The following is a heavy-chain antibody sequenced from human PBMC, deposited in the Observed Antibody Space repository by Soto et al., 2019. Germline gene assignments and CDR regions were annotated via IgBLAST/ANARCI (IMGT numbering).Heavy chain of an antibody. J-gene: IGHJ4*02. V-gene: IGHV1-18*01. D-gene: IGHD3-10*01. Sequence: ASVKVSCKASGYTFTSYGISWVRQAPGQGLEWMGWITAYNGNTSYAQKFQGRVTMTRDTSTSTVYMELSSLRSEDTAVYYCARGGQVTMVRGVIHGFDYWGQGTLVTVSS. CDR2: ITAYNGNT. CDR3: ARGGQVTMVRGVIHGFDY. CDR1: GYTFTSYG.